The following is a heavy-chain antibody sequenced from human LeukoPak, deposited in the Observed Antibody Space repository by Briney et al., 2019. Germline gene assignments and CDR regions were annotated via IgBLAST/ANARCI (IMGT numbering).Heavy chain of an antibody. J-gene: IGHJ4*02. V-gene: IGHV3-48*02. CDR3: SNGIRYAFDY. Sequence: GGSLRLSCATSGVSFTDYPMNWVRQAPGKGLEWISNIRTTAEGAKYAYYADSVKGRVTISRDDGKNTLYLHMNSLRDDDTLVYYASNGIRYAFDYWGQGILVTVSS. D-gene: IGHD3-9*01. CDR1: GVSFTDYP. CDR2: IRTTAEGAKYA.